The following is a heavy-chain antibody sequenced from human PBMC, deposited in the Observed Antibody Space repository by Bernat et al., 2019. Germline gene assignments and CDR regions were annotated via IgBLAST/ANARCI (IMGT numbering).Heavy chain of an antibody. Sequence: EVQLVESGGGLVQPGGSLRLSCAASGFNFSSYSMNWVRQAPGKGLEWVSYISTGSSTIYYADSVRGRFTISRDNAQNSMYLQMNSLRDEDTDVYYWARPGYCSSSRCYADDAFDIWGQGTMVTVSS. D-gene: IGHD2-2*01. J-gene: IGHJ3*02. V-gene: IGHV3-48*02. CDR3: ARPGYCSSSRCYADDAFDI. CDR1: GFNFSSYS. CDR2: ISTGSSTI.